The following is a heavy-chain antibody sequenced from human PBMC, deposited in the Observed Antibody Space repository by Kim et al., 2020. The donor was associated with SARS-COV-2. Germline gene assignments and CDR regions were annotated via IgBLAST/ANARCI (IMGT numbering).Heavy chain of an antibody. V-gene: IGHV3-9*01. CDR3: AKDISLYSGTYRGPYFDY. CDR1: GFTFGDHA. J-gene: IGHJ4*02. CDR2: ITWNSGSI. D-gene: IGHD1-26*01. Sequence: GGSLRLSCAASGFTFGDHAMHWVRQAPGKGLEWVSGITWNSGSIGYADSVKGRFTISRDNAKNSLYLQMNSLRVEDTALYYCAKDISLYSGTYRGPYFDYCGQGTLVTVSS.